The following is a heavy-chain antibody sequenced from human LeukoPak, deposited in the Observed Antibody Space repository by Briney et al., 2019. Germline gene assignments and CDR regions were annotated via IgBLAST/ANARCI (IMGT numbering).Heavy chain of an antibody. Sequence: ASVNVSCKASGYTFTSYGISWVRQAPGQGLEWMGWISAYNGNTNYAQKLQGRVTMTTDTSTSTAYMELRSLRSDDTAVYYCARATRVVTAILNWFDPWGQGTVVTVSS. D-gene: IGHD2-21*02. CDR1: GYTFTSYG. CDR3: ARATRVVTAILNWFDP. J-gene: IGHJ5*02. CDR2: ISAYNGNT. V-gene: IGHV1-18*01.